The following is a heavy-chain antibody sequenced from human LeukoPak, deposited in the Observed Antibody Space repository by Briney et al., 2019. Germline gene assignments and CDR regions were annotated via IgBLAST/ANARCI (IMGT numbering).Heavy chain of an antibody. CDR3: VKLTSTTSNEDY. Sequence: GGSLRLSCAASGFTFSSYSMYWVRQAPGKGLVWVSRIRSDGSTGSYADSVKGRFTISRDNAKNTLYLQMDSLRAEDTAVYYCVKLTSTTSNEDYWGQGTLVTVSS. V-gene: IGHV3-74*01. D-gene: IGHD2/OR15-2a*01. J-gene: IGHJ4*02. CDR1: GFTFSSYS. CDR2: IRSDGSTG.